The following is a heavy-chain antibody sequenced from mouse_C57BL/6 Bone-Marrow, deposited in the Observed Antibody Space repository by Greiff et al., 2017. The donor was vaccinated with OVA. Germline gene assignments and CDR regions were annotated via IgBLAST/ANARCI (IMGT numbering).Heavy chain of an antibody. Sequence: QVQLKQPGAELVKPGASVKLSCKASGYTFTSYWMQWVKQRPGQGLEWIGEIDPSDSYTNYNQKFKGKATLTVDTSSSTAYMQLSSLTSEDSAVYYCARENGYYGWFAYWGQGTLVTVSA. D-gene: IGHD2-3*01. V-gene: IGHV1-50*01. J-gene: IGHJ3*01. CDR3: ARENGYYGWFAY. CDR2: IDPSDSYT. CDR1: GYTFTSYW.